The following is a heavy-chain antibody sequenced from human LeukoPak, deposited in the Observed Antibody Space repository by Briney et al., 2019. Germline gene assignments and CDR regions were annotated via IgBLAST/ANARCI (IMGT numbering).Heavy chain of an antibody. J-gene: IGHJ4*02. V-gene: IGHV5-51*01. CDR1: GYSFTSYW. CDR3: ARLGYGHYFDF. Sequence: GESLKISCKGSGYSFTSYWIGWVRQMPGKGLEWMGIIYPGDSDTRYSPSFQGQVTISADNYISTAYLQWSSLRASDTAIYYCARLGYGHYFDFWGEGTPVTVSS. CDR2: IYPGDSDT. D-gene: IGHD4-17*01.